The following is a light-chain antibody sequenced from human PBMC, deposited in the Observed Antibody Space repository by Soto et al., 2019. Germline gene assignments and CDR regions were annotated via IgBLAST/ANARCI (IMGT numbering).Light chain of an antibody. J-gene: IGLJ1*01. CDR3: YSYPSSKTCV. V-gene: IGLV2-14*03. Sequence: QSVLTQPASVSGSPGQSITISCTGTSSDVGGYNYVSWYQHHPGKVPQLLIYDVSNRPSGVSNRFSGSKSGNTASLTISGLQAEDEADYYCYSYPSSKTCVFGTGTKVPVL. CDR1: SSDVGGYNY. CDR2: DVS.